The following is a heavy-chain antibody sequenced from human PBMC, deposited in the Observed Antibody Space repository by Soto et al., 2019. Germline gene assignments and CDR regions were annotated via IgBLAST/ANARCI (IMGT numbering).Heavy chain of an antibody. J-gene: IGHJ4*02. CDR1: GFTFSSYS. CDR2: ISSSSSTI. Sequence: GGSLRLSCAASGFTFSSYSMNWVRQAPGKGLEWVSYISSSSSTIYYADSVKGRFTISRDNAKNSLYLQMNSLRAEDTAVYYCARDVHSMGPYYDILTGYYNGGRHFDYWGQGTLVTVSS. V-gene: IGHV3-48*01. CDR3: ARDVHSMGPYYDILTGYYNGGRHFDY. D-gene: IGHD3-9*01.